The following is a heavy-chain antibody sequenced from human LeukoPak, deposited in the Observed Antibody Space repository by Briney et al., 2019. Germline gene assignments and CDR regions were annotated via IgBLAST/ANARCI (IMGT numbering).Heavy chain of an antibody. J-gene: IGHJ6*04. CDR1: GGTFSSYA. V-gene: IGHV1-69*06. D-gene: IGHD2-15*01. Sequence: GASVKVTFKASGGTFSSYAISWVRQAPGQGLEWMGGIIPIFGTSNYAQKFQGRVTITADKSASTAYMELCSLRSVDTAVYYCASVLRGYCSGGSCYPYYYYYYGMDVWGKGTTVSVSS. CDR2: IIPIFGTS. CDR3: ASVLRGYCSGGSCYPYYYYYYGMDV.